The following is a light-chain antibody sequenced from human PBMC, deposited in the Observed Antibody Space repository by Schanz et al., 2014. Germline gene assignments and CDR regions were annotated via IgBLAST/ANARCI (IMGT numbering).Light chain of an antibody. Sequence: QSVLAQPPSASETPGQRISISCSGGRSNIGGNSVNWYQQLPGTAPKLLIYSNDRLPSGVPDRFSASKSGTSASLAISGLQSEDGADYYCAAWDDSLNGQRFGGGTKLTVL. V-gene: IGLV1-44*01. CDR2: SND. J-gene: IGLJ3*02. CDR1: RSNIGGNS. CDR3: AAWDDSLNGQR.